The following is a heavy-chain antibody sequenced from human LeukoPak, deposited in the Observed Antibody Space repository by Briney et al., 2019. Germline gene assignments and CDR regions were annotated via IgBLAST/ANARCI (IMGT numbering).Heavy chain of an antibody. CDR3: ARGGRSGLTY. J-gene: IGHJ4*02. CDR2: INHSGST. CDR1: GGSFSGYY. D-gene: IGHD6-19*01. Sequence: SETLSLTCAVYGGSFSGYYWSWIRQPPGKGLEWIGEINHSGSTNYNPSLKSRVTISVDTSKNQFSLKLSSVTAADTAVYYCARGGRSGLTYWGQGTLVTASS. V-gene: IGHV4-34*01.